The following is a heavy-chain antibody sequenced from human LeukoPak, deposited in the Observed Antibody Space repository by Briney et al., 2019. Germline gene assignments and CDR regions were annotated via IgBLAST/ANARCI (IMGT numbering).Heavy chain of an antibody. CDR1: GGSLSGYY. D-gene: IGHD4-17*01. J-gene: IGHJ2*01. CDR3: ARGHGRRYWYFDL. Sequence: SETLSLTCAVYGGSLSGYYWSWIRQPPGKGLERIGEINHSGSTNYNPSLKSRVTISVDTSKNQFSLKLSSVTAADTAVYYCARGHGRRYWYFDLWGRGTLVTVSS. V-gene: IGHV4-34*01. CDR2: INHSGST.